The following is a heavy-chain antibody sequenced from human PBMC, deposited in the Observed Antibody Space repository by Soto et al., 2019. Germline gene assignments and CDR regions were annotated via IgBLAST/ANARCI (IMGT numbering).Heavy chain of an antibody. CDR2: INSDGSST. CDR1: GFTFSSYW. J-gene: IGHJ4*02. CDR3: AMGYGDYVSQFDY. Sequence: EVQLVESGGGLVQPGGSLRLSCAASGFTFSSYWMHWVRQAPGKGLVWVARINSDGSSTSYADSVKGLFTISRDNAKNTLYLQMNSLRAEDTAVYYCAMGYGDYVSQFDYWGQGTLVTVSS. V-gene: IGHV3-74*01. D-gene: IGHD4-17*01.